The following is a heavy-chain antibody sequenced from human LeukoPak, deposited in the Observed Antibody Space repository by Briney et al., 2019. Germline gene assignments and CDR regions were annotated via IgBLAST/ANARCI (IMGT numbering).Heavy chain of an antibody. Sequence: SETLSLTCAVYGGSFSGYYWNWIRQPPGKGLEWIGEINHSGSTNYNPSLKSRVTISVDTSKNQFSLKLSSVTAADTAVYYCARGYGSSGYYRNKGLDYWGQGTLVTVSS. CDR2: INHSGST. J-gene: IGHJ4*02. V-gene: IGHV4-34*01. CDR1: GGSFSGYY. D-gene: IGHD3-22*01. CDR3: ARGYGSSGYYRNKGLDY.